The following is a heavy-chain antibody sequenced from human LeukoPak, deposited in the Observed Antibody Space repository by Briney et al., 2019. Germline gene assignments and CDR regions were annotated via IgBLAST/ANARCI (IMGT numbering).Heavy chain of an antibody. CDR1: GGSITSHSW. D-gene: IGHD6-19*01. CDR3: ASHVTVLGTRGFDY. CDR2: IYHGGDT. J-gene: IGHJ4*02. Sequence: SETLSLTCAVSGGSITSHSWWSWVRPPPGKGLEWIGEIYHGGDTNYDPSVKSRVTMSVDKSKNHFSLNLRSVTAADTAIYYCASHVTVLGTRGFDYWGQGILVTVSS. V-gene: IGHV4-4*02.